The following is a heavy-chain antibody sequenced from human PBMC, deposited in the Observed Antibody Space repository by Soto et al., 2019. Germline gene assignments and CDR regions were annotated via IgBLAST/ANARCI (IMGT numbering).Heavy chain of an antibody. Sequence: PSETLSLTCTVSGGSISSYYWSWIRQPPGKGLEWIGYIYYSGSTNYNPSLKSRVTISVDTSKNQFSLKLSSVTAADTAVYYCARRRYFDWLSTNYYMDVWGKGTTVTVSS. CDR3: ARRRYFDWLSTNYYMDV. CDR1: GGSISSYY. J-gene: IGHJ6*03. V-gene: IGHV4-59*08. CDR2: IYYSGST. D-gene: IGHD3-9*01.